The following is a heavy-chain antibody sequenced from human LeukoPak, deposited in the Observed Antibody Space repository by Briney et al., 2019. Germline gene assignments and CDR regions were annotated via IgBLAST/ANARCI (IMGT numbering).Heavy chain of an antibody. CDR1: GFTFSSYS. CDR3: RILRRYSDIIGCYYYYDN. Sequence: GGSLRLSCAASGFTFSSYSFNWVRQAPGKGLEWVSSINTVDSYIYYADSVRGRFTISRDNAENSLCLQMNGLRAEDTAVYYCRILRRYSDIIGCYYYYDNWGQGTLVSVSS. D-gene: IGHD3-3*01. V-gene: IGHV3-21*01. CDR2: INTVDSYI. J-gene: IGHJ4*02.